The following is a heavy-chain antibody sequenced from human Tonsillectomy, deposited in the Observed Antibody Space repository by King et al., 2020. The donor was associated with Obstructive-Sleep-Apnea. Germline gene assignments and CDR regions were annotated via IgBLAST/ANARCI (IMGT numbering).Heavy chain of an antibody. J-gene: IGHJ4*02. CDR2: IYYSWST. CDR3: ASNPGIASY. V-gene: IGHV4-39*01. D-gene: IGHD6-13*01. CDR1: GGSISSSSYY. Sequence: LQLQESGPGLVKPSETLSLTCTVSGGSISSSSYYWGGIRQPPGKGLEWIGSIYYSWSTYYNPALNSRVTISVDTSKNQFSLKLSSVTAADTAVYYCASNPGIASYWGQGTLVTVSS.